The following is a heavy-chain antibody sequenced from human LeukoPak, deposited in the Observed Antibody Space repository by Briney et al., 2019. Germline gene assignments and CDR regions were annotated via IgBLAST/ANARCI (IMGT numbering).Heavy chain of an antibody. Sequence: SETLSLTCTVSGDSISGFYWGWIRQPPGKGLEWIGSIYYSGSTYYNPSLKSRVTISVDTSKNQFSLKLSSVTAADTAVYYCARSNYYDSSGYYKYWYFDLWGRGTLVTVSS. D-gene: IGHD3-22*01. CDR2: IYYSGST. J-gene: IGHJ2*01. V-gene: IGHV4-39*07. CDR1: GDSISGFY. CDR3: ARSNYYDSSGYYKYWYFDL.